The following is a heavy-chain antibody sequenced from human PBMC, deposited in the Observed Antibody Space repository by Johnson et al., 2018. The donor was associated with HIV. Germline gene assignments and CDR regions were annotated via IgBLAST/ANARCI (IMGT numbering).Heavy chain of an antibody. CDR3: GSLSGRDCSGGSCPLGAFDI. CDR2: IYSGGST. D-gene: IGHD2-15*01. J-gene: IGHJ3*02. Sequence: VQLVESGGGLVQPGGSLRLSCAASGFTVSSNYMSWVRQAPGKGLEWVSVIYSGGSTYYADSVKGRFTISRDNSKNTLYLQMNSLRAEDTAVYYCGSLSGRDCSGGSCPLGAFDIWGQGTMVTVSS. CDR1: GFTVSSNY. V-gene: IGHV3-66*02.